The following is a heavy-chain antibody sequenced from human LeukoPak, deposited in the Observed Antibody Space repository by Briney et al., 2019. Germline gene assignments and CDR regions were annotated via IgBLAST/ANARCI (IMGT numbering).Heavy chain of an antibody. D-gene: IGHD6-19*01. CDR1: GFTFSRYV. Sequence: PGGSLRLSCSASGFTFSRYVMHWVRQAPGKGLEYVSSINGNGGTRYYSDSVKGRFTISRDNSKNTVYLQMSSLRTEDTAVYYCPQWVDRVGFDYWGQGTLVTVSS. CDR3: PQWVDRVGFDY. V-gene: IGHV3-64D*06. CDR2: INGNGGTR. J-gene: IGHJ4*02.